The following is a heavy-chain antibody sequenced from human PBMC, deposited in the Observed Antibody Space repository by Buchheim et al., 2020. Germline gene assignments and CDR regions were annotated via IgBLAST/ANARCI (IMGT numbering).Heavy chain of an antibody. J-gene: IGHJ6*02. CDR3: ARVAGNYDFWSGYMGYYYGMDV. V-gene: IGHV4-61*01. CDR1: GGSVSSGSYY. CDR2: IYYSGST. Sequence: QVQLQESGPGLVKPSETLSLTCTVSGGSVSSGSYYWSWIRQPPGKGLDWIGYIYYSGSTNYNPSLKSRVTISVDTSKNQFSLKLSSVTAADTAVYYCARVAGNYDFWSGYMGYYYGMDVWGQGTT. D-gene: IGHD3-3*01.